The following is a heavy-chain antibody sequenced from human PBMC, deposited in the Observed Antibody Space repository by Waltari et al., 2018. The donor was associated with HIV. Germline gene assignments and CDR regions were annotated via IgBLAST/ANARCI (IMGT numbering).Heavy chain of an antibody. J-gene: IGHJ5*02. D-gene: IGHD6-13*01. V-gene: IGHV1-8*01. Sequence: QVQLVQSGAEVKKPGASVKVSCKASGYTFTSYDINWVRQATGQGLEWMGWMNPNTGNTGYAQKFQGRVTMTRNTSISTAYMELGSLRSEDTAVYYCARGPYIYSSSWHNWFDPWGQGTLVTVSS. CDR3: ARGPYIYSSSWHNWFDP. CDR2: MNPNTGNT. CDR1: GYTFTSYD.